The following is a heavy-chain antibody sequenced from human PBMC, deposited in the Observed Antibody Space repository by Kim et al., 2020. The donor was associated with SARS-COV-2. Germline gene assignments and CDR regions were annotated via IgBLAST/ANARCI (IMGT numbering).Heavy chain of an antibody. V-gene: IGHV4-39*01. CDR1: SGSISSSSYW. CDR3: ARTRPLDY. J-gene: IGHJ4*02. CDR2: IYYSGST. Sequence: SETLSLTCTVSSGSISSSSYWWGWIRQPPGKGLEWIGSIYYSGSTYYNPSLKSRVTISIDTTKNQFFLKLSSVTAADTAVYYCARTRPLDYWGQGTLAT.